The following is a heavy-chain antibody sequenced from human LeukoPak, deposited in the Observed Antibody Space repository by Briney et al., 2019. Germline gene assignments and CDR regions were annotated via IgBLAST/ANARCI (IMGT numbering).Heavy chain of an antibody. D-gene: IGHD3-22*01. CDR1: GYTFTSYH. Sequence: ASVKVSCKASGYTFTSYHVHWVRQAPGQGLEWMGIINPSAGSTSCAQKFQGRVTMTRDTSTTTVYMELSSLRSEDTAVYYCARGDYYDSSGYSHSDYWGQGTLVTVSS. CDR3: ARGDYYDSSGYSHSDY. J-gene: IGHJ4*02. CDR2: INPSAGST. V-gene: IGHV1-46*01.